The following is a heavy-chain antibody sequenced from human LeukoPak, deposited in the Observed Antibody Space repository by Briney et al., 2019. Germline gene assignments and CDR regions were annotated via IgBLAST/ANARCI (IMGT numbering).Heavy chain of an antibody. Sequence: GGSLRLSCAASGFTFSSYAMHWVRQAPGKGLEWVAVISYDGSNKYYADSVKGRFTISRDNSKNTLYLQMNSLRAEDTAVYYCASAYGGNGASLHYWGQGTLVTVSS. CDR3: ASAYGGNGASLHY. V-gene: IGHV3-30-3*01. J-gene: IGHJ4*02. CDR1: GFTFSSYA. D-gene: IGHD4-23*01. CDR2: ISYDGSNK.